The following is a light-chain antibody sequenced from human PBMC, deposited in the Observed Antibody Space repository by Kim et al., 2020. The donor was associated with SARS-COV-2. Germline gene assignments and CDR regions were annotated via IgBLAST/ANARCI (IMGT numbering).Light chain of an antibody. V-gene: IGLV2-14*03. CDR3: MSYRRGSTYV. CDR1: SSDVGGYNS. CDR2: DVS. J-gene: IGLJ1*01. Sequence: QPVLTQPASVSGSPGQSITISCTGTSSDVGGYNSVSWYQQHPGKAPKLMIYDVSNRPSGLSNRFSGSKSGNTASLTISGLQAEDEAEYFCMSYRRGSTYVFGSGTKVTVL.